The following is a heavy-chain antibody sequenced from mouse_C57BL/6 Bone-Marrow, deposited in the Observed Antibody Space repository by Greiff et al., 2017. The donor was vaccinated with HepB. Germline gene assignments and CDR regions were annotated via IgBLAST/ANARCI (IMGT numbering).Heavy chain of an antibody. CDR1: GYNFTSYW. CDR3: ARSGDYDGGFAY. J-gene: IGHJ3*01. D-gene: IGHD2-4*01. Sequence: VQLQQPGAELVKPGASVKLSCKASGYNFTSYWMHWVKQRPGRGLEWIGRIDPKSGGTKYNEKFKSKATLTVDKPSSTAYMQLSSLTSEDSAVYYCARSGDYDGGFAYWGQGTLVTVSA. V-gene: IGHV1-72*01. CDR2: IDPKSGGT.